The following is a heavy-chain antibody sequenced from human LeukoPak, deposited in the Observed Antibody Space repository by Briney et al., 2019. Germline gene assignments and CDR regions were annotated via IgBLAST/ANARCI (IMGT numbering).Heavy chain of an antibody. CDR3: ARHAVGYYYDSSGYPTSGKNWFDP. CDR1: GGSFSGYY. Sequence: SETLSLTCAVYGGSFSGYYWTWIRQPPGKGLEWIGEINYSGSTYYNPSLKSRVTISVDTSKNQFSLKLSSVTAADTAVYYCARHAVGYYYDSSGYPTSGKNWFDPWGQGTLVTVSS. J-gene: IGHJ5*02. V-gene: IGHV4-34*01. D-gene: IGHD3-22*01. CDR2: INYSGST.